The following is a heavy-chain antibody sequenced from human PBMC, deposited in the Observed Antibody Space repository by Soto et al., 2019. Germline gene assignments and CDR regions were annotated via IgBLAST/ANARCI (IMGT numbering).Heavy chain of an antibody. J-gene: IGHJ3*02. CDR3: ARETYNWNYTLRGSAYGDAFDI. D-gene: IGHD1-7*01. V-gene: IGHV4-59*01. CDR2: IYYSGST. CDR1: GGSISSYY. Sequence: SETLSLTCTVSGGSISSYYWSWIRQPPGKGLEWIGYIYYSGSTNYNPSLKSRVTISVDTSKNQFALKLGSVTAADTAVYYCARETYNWNYTLRGSAYGDAFDIWGQGTMVTVSS.